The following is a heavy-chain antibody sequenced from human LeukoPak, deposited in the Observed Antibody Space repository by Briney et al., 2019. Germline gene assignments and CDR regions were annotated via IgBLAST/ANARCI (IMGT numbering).Heavy chain of an antibody. D-gene: IGHD6-6*01. CDR1: GFTLSTYA. V-gene: IGHV3-23*01. J-gene: IGHJ5*02. CDR3: ASLYSSSSPYPQPGFDP. Sequence: PGGFLRLSCAASGFTLSTYAMSWVRQTPGKGLEWVAATSSSDAGTYHADSVRGRFTISRDNSKNTLYLQMNSLRAEDTAAYYCASLYSSSSPYPQPGFDPWGQGTLVTVSS. CDR2: TSSSDAGT.